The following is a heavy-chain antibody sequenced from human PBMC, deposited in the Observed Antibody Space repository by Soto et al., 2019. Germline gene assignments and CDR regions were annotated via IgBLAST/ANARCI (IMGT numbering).Heavy chain of an antibody. V-gene: IGHV3-30-3*01. CDR1: GFTFSSYS. CDR3: ARGRTVRDHDYFDL. D-gene: IGHD2-21*01. CDR2: MSYDGNSK. J-gene: IGHJ4*02. Sequence: QVQLVESGGGVVQPGRSLRLSCAASGFTFSSYSMHWVRQAPGKGLEWVAAMSYDGNSKYFADSVKGRFTISRDNSKNTLSLQMNSLGAEDSAVYYCARGRTVRDHDYFDLWGQGTMVTVSS.